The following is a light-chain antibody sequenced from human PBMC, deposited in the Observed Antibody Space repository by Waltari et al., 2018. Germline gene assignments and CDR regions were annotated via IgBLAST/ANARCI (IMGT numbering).Light chain of an antibody. CDR3: QSYDNSLSGYV. CDR1: PSNIGAGYA. V-gene: IGLV1-40*01. J-gene: IGLJ1*01. Sequence: QSVLTQPPSVSGAPGQRVTISCTGSPSNIGAGYAVHWYQQLPGTAPKLLIFGNTNRPSGVPDRFSGSKSGTSPSLAITGLQVEDEADYYCQSYDNSLSGYVFGSGTKVTVL. CDR2: GNT.